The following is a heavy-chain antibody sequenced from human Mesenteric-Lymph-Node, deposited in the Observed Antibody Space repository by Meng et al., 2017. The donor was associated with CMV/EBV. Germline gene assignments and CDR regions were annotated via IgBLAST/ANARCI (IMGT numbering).Heavy chain of an antibody. Sequence: GGSLRLSCAGSGFTLSTYGMNWVRQAPGKGLEWVSGITTSGGSTYYADSVKGRFIISRDNSKNTLYLQMESLRAEDTAVYYCAKDFEQPAFDYFDYWGQGTLVTVSS. D-gene: IGHD6-13*01. CDR2: ITTSGGST. CDR3: AKDFEQPAFDYFDY. J-gene: IGHJ4*02. CDR1: GFTLSTYG. V-gene: IGHV3-23*01.